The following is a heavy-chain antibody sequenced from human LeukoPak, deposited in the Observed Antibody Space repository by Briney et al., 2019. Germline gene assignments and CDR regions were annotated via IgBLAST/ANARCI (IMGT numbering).Heavy chain of an antibody. CDR3: ASGGTDVWFGEPYLFDY. V-gene: IGHV1-69*06. J-gene: IGHJ4*02. CDR1: GGTFSSYA. D-gene: IGHD3-10*01. Sequence: SVKVSCKASGGTFSSYAISWVRQAPGQGLEWMGGVIPIFGTANYAQKFQGRVTITADKSTSTAYMELSSLRSEDTAVYYCASGGTDVWFGEPYLFDYWGQGTLVTVSS. CDR2: VIPIFGTA.